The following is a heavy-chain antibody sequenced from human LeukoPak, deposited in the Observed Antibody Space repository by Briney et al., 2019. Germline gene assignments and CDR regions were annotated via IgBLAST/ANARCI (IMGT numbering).Heavy chain of an antibody. D-gene: IGHD4-11*01. CDR3: ASGAGYSFDY. CDR1: DDSITMYY. V-gene: IGHV4-59*01. Sequence: SETLSLTCTVSDDSITMYYWTWIRQPPGKGLEWIGYVYHSGSTNYNPSLKSRVTISLNMSKNHFSLKLSSVTAADTAVYYCASGAGYSFDYWGQGALVIVSS. CDR2: VYHSGST. J-gene: IGHJ4*02.